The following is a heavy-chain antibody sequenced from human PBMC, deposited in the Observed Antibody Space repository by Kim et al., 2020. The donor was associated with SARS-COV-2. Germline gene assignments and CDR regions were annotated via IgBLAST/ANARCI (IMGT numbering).Heavy chain of an antibody. Sequence: GGSLRLSCAASGFTFSSYGMHWVRQAPGKGLEWVAVIWYDGSNKYYADSVKGRFTISRDNSKNTLYPQMNSLRAEDTAVYYCARGGDILTGYYIDNWFDPWGQGTLVTVSS. V-gene: IGHV3-33*01. CDR3: ARGGDILTGYYIDNWFDP. D-gene: IGHD3-9*01. J-gene: IGHJ5*02. CDR2: IWYDGSNK. CDR1: GFTFSSYG.